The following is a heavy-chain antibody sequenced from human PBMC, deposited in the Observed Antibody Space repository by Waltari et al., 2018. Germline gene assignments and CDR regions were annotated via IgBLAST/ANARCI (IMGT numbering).Heavy chain of an antibody. D-gene: IGHD6-19*01. J-gene: IGHJ4*02. CDR1: GLILRPYA. V-gene: IGHV3-30*04. CDR3: ARENRQWLAPEPYYFDY. CDR2: LSYDGSNK. Sequence: QVQLVESGGGVVQPGRSLRLSCAGSGLILRPYAMYWVRQAPGKGLEWVAVLSYDGSNKYYADSLKGRFTISRDNSNNTLYLQMNTLTPEDTAVYFCARENRQWLAPEPYYFDYWGLGTLVTVTS.